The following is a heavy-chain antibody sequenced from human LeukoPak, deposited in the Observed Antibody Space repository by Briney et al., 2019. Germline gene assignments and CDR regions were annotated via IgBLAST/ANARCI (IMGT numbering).Heavy chain of an antibody. CDR3: ARYDNGYYYVAYFDY. V-gene: IGHV4-59*08. D-gene: IGHD3-22*01. CDR1: GGSISSYY. J-gene: IGHJ4*02. CDR2: IYYSGST. Sequence: SETLSLTCTVSGGSISSYYWSWIRQSPGKGLEWIGYIYYSGSTNYNPSLKSRVTISVDTSKNQFSLKLSSVTAADTAVYYCARYDNGYYYVAYFDYWGQGTLVTVSS.